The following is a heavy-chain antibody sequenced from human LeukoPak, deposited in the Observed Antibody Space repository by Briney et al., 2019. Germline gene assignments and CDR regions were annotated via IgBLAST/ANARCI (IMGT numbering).Heavy chain of an antibody. Sequence: PGGSLRLSCAASGFTFSNYWMTWVRQAPGKGLEWVANIKQDGSKKYYMDSVKGRFTISRDNAKNSLYLQMSSLRAEDTAVYYCSSLSTGVWGKGTTVTVSS. V-gene: IGHV3-7*01. J-gene: IGHJ6*04. D-gene: IGHD5/OR15-5a*01. CDR3: SSLSTGV. CDR2: IKQDGSKK. CDR1: GFTFSNYW.